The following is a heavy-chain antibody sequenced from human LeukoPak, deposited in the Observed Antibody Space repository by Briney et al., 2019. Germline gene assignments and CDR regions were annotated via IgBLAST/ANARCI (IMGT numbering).Heavy chain of an antibody. Sequence: ASVKVSCKASGYIFTNYYMHWVRQAPGQGLEWMGTINPSGGSTTYAQKFQGRVTMTRDTSTSTVYMELGSLRSEDTAVYYCARDERYCSSTSCYHYYYYMDVWGKGTTVTVSS. V-gene: IGHV1-46*01. D-gene: IGHD2-2*01. CDR1: GYIFTNYY. CDR3: ARDERYCSSTSCYHYYYYMDV. J-gene: IGHJ6*03. CDR2: INPSGGST.